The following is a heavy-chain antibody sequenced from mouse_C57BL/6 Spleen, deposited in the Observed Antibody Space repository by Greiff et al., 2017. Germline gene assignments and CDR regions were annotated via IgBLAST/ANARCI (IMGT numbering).Heavy chain of an antibody. J-gene: IGHJ4*01. CDR2: ISYDGSN. D-gene: IGHD1-1*01. CDR1: GYSITSGYY. CDR3: AYECSYESMAY. Sequence: EVQLQESGPGLVKPSQSLSLTCSVTGYSITSGYYWNWIRQFPGNKLEWMGYISYDGSNNYNPSLKNRISITRDTSKNQCFLKLNSVTTEDTATYYCAYECSYESMAYWGQGTLVTVSA. V-gene: IGHV3-6*01.